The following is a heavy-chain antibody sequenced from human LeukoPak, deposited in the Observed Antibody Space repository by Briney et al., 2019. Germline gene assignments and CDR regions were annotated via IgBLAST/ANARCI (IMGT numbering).Heavy chain of an antibody. J-gene: IGHJ3*02. CDR3: YRPCVTDASSGYDFFDI. CDR1: GVTFRGND. D-gene: IGHD5-12*01. CDR2: ISYDVSSK. Sequence: GGSLRLSCAVSGVTFRGNDLHWVRQAPGKGLEWVAFISYDVSSKYYADSVKGRFTISRDNSKNTLYLQMNSLRAEDTAEYYCYRPCVTDASSGYDFFDIWGQGTMVTISS. V-gene: IGHV3-30*03.